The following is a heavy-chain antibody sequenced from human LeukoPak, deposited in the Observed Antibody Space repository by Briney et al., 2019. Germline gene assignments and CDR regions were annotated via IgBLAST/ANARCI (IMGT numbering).Heavy chain of an antibody. CDR2: MNSDGSST. CDR3: ARDVRGSYDY. J-gene: IGHJ4*02. D-gene: IGHD3-16*01. CDR1: GITLSTYW. V-gene: IGHV3-74*01. Sequence: GGSLRLSCVASGITLSTYWMHWVRQAPGKGLVWVSRMNSDGSSTSYADSVKGRFTISRDNAKNSLYLQMNSLRAEDTAVYYCARDVRGSYDYWGQGTLVTVSS.